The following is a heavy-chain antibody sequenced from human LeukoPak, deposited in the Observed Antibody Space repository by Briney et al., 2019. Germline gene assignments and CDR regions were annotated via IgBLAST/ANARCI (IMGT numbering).Heavy chain of an antibody. V-gene: IGHV3-7*03. D-gene: IGHD3-10*01. Sequence: GGSLRLSCAASGFMFETYWMNWVRQVPGEGQEWVANIKHDGSEEYYVESVKGRFIISRDNTNKLLYLQMNSLRAEDTAIYYCARKAAGWGVLDHWGQGILVTVSS. CDR1: GFMFETYW. J-gene: IGHJ4*02. CDR3: ARKAAGWGVLDH. CDR2: IKHDGSEE.